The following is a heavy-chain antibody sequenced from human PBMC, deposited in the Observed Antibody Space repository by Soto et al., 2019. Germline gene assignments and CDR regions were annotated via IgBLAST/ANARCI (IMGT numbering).Heavy chain of an antibody. D-gene: IGHD6-6*01. J-gene: IGHJ6*04. CDR1: GGTFSYYA. CDR3: PTTRKGGSHGSSAYYYYYAMDV. V-gene: IGHV1-69*01. Sequence: QVQLVQSGAEVKKPGSSVKVSCKASGGTFSYYAISWVRQAPEQGLEWMGGIIPIFGTTNYAQKFQGRVTFPANDSTTKAYMELSSLRSEATPIYYWPTTRKGGSHGSSAYYYYYAMDVWGKGTTVTVSS. CDR2: IIPIFGTT.